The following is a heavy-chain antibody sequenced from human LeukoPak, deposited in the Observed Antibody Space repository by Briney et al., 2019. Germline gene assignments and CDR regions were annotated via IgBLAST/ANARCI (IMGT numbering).Heavy chain of an antibody. V-gene: IGHV1-2*02. CDR2: INPNSGGT. CDR1: GYTFTGYY. CDR3: ARHPGYSYAYVDY. Sequence: ASVKVSCKASGYTFTGYYMHWVRQAPGQGLEWMGWINPNSGGTNYAQKFQGRVTMTRDTSISTAYMELSRLRSDDTAVYYCARHPGYSYAYVDYWGQGTLVTVSS. J-gene: IGHJ4*02. D-gene: IGHD5-18*01.